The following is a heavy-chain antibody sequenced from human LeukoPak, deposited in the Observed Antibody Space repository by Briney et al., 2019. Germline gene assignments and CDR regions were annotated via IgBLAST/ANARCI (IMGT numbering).Heavy chain of an antibody. CDR2: IIPIFGTA. Sequence: GSSVKVSCEASGGTFSSYAISWVRQAPGQGLEWMGGIIPIFGTANYAQKFQGRVTITADESTSTAYMELSSLRFEDTAVYYCARTDIVVVPAAMIYYYYGMDVWGQGTTVTVSS. J-gene: IGHJ6*02. CDR3: ARTDIVVVPAAMIYYYYGMDV. CDR1: GGTFSSYA. V-gene: IGHV1-69*01. D-gene: IGHD2-2*01.